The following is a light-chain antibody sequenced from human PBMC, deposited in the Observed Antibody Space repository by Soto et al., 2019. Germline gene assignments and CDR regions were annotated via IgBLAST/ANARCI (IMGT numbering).Light chain of an antibody. CDR2: GAS. Sequence: EIVLTQSPGTLSLSPGERATLSCRASQSVSSSYLAWYQQKPGQAPRLLIYGASSRATGSPDRFSGSGSGTAFTLTISRLEPEDFAVYYCQQYGSSLFTFGPGTKVDIK. CDR3: QQYGSSLFT. V-gene: IGKV3-20*01. CDR1: QSVSSSY. J-gene: IGKJ3*01.